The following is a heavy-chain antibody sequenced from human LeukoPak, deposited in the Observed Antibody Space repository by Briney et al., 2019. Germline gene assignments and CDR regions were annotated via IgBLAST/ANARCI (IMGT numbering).Heavy chain of an antibody. CDR3: ARSITGTFNWFDP. J-gene: IGHJ5*02. D-gene: IGHD1-7*01. V-gene: IGHV1-69*13. CDR1: GGTFSSYA. CDR2: ITPIFGTA. Sequence: SVKVSCKASGGTFSSYAISWVRQAPGQGLEWMGGITPIFGTANYAQKFQGRVTITADESTSTAYMELSSLRSEDTAVYYCARSITGTFNWFDPWGQGTLVTVSS.